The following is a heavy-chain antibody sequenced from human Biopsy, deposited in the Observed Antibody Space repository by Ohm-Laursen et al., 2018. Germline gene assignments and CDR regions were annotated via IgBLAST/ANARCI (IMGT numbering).Heavy chain of an antibody. CDR3: VHRRMTPSEFDY. V-gene: IGHV2-5*02. CDR2: IYWDDDK. J-gene: IGHJ4*02. Sequence: TQTLTLTCAFSGLSLTSRGEGVGWLRQPPGKAPGGLAFIYWDDDKFFNPSLESRLTITKDTSKNQVLLIMNNMDPVDTATYFCVHRRMTPSEFDYWGQGTLVTVSS. CDR1: GLSLTSRGEG.